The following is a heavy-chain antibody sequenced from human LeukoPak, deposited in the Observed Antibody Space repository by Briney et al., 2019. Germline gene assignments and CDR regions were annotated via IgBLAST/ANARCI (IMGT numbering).Heavy chain of an antibody. CDR3: SKDPKRAEADNQYNWFHP. CDR2: FDPEDGET. J-gene: IGHJ5*02. CDR1: GYTLTELS. Sequence: GASVKVSCKVSGYTLTELSMHWVRQAPGKGLEWMGGFDPEDGETIYAQKFQGRVTMTEDTSTDTASTELSSLRSEETAVYYFSKDPKRAEADNQYNWFHPWGQGTQV. V-gene: IGHV1-24*01. D-gene: IGHD1-14*01.